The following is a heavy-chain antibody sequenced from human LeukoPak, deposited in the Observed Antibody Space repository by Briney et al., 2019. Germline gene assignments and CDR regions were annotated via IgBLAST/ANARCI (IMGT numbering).Heavy chain of an antibody. CDR3: AKDRTQQLVMVDWFDP. CDR1: GFTFSNYV. CDR2: ISGSGGST. D-gene: IGHD6-13*01. J-gene: IGHJ5*02. V-gene: IGHV3-23*01. Sequence: GTSLRLSCAASGFTFSNYVIHWVRQAPGKGLEWVSAISGSGGSTYYADSVKGRFTISRDNSKNTLYLQMNSLRAEDTAVYYCAKDRTQQLVMVDWFDPWGQGTLVTVSS.